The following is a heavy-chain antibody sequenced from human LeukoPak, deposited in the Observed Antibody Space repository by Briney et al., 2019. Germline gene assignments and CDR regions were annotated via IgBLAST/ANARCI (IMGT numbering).Heavy chain of an antibody. J-gene: IGHJ6*03. CDR3: AKALEDSSGYPHFYYYYMDV. V-gene: IGHV3-23*01. D-gene: IGHD3-22*01. CDR2: ISGSGGST. Sequence: GGSLRLSCAASGFTFSSYAMSWVRQAPGKGLEWVSAISGSGGSTYYADSVKGRFTISRDNSKNTLYLQMNSLRAEDTAVYYCAKALEDSSGYPHFYYYYMDVWGKGTTVTVSS. CDR1: GFTFSSYA.